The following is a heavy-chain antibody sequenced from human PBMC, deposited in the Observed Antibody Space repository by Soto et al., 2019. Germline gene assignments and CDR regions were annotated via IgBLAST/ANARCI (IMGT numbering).Heavy chain of an antibody. Sequence: SETLSLTCTVSGGSISSYYWSWIRQPPGKGLEWIGYIYYSGSTNYNPSLKSRVTISVDTSKNQFSLKLSSVTAADTAVYYCARLLYGRAGEYYFDYWGQGTLVTVSS. J-gene: IGHJ4*02. D-gene: IGHD3-16*01. V-gene: IGHV4-59*08. CDR3: ARLLYGRAGEYYFDY. CDR1: GGSISSYY. CDR2: IYYSGST.